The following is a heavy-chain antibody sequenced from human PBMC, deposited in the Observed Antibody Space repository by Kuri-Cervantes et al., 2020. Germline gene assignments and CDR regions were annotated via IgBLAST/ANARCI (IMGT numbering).Heavy chain of an antibody. J-gene: IGHJ4*02. CDR1: GFSLSTSGMS. Sequence: SGPTLVKPPQTLILTCTFSGFSLSTSGMSVSWVRQPPGKALEWLALIDWEDDKYYSTSLKTRLTISKDTSKNQVVLTMTNMDPVDTATYYCGGGSYYVGLVEWGQGTLVTVSS. D-gene: IGHD1-26*01. V-gene: IGHV2-70*20. CDR3: GGGSYYVGLVE. CDR2: IDWEDDK.